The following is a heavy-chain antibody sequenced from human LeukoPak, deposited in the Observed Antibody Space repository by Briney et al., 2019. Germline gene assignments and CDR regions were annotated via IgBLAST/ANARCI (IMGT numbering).Heavy chain of an antibody. J-gene: IGHJ3*02. CDR2: IYTTGST. Sequence: KPSETLSLTCSVSGDSISSDYWSWIRQLAGKGLEWIGRIYTTGSTNYNPSLKSRVTMSVDMSKNQFSLKLSSVTAADTAVYYCARDSLLGIAVAGTVAFDIWGQGTMVTVSS. CDR1: GDSISSDY. CDR3: ARDSLLGIAVAGTVAFDI. V-gene: IGHV4-4*07. D-gene: IGHD6-19*01.